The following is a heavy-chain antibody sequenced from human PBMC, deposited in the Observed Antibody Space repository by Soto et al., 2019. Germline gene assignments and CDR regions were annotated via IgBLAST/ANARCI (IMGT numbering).Heavy chain of an antibody. CDR1: GDSVSSYSAA. J-gene: IGHJ6*02. Sequence: STTLSLTCAISGDSVSSYSAAWNWIRQSPSRGLEWLRRTYYRPQWYNAHAVSVKSRITIIPDISKNQFSLTLHSLTPQDTPVNYCASDKVILLVPAAPRYYYYGMGICGQGTTVTVSS. CDR2: TYYRPQWYN. V-gene: IGHV6-1*01. D-gene: IGHD2-2*01. CDR3: ASDKVILLVPAAPRYYYYGMGI.